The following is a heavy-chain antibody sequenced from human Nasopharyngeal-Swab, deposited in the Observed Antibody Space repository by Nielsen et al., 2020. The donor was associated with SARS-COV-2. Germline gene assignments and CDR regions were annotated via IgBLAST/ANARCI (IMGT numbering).Heavy chain of an antibody. CDR3: VRVSGVGIPEALYYLYYGMDV. V-gene: IGHV4-4*02. CDR1: GGSISRNNW. J-gene: IGHJ6*02. Sequence: SKTLSLTCTVSGGSISRNNWWAWVRQPPGKGLQWIGEVGHRGSTNYNPSLESRVTISLDESKNQFSLNLRSVTTADTAVYFCVRVSGVGIPEALYYLYYGMDVWGQGTTVTVSS. CDR2: VGHRGST. D-gene: IGHD2-21*01.